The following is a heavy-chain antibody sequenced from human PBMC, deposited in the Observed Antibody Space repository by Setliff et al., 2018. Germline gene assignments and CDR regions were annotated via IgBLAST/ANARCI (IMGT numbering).Heavy chain of an antibody. CDR2: ISSSSSTI. J-gene: IGHJ3*02. V-gene: IGHV3-48*01. Sequence: GGSLRLSCAASGFTFSSYSMNWVRQAPGKGLEWVSYISSSSSTIYYADSVKGRFTISRDNAKNSLCLQMNSLRAEDTAVYYCARDGGGPYYYDSSGYRAAFDIRGQGTMGT. CDR1: GFTFSSYS. D-gene: IGHD3-22*01. CDR3: ARDGGGPYYYDSSGYRAAFDI.